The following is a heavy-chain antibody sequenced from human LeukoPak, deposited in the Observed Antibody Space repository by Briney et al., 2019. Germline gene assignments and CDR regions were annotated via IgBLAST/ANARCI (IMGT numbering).Heavy chain of an antibody. Sequence: PGGSLRLSCAASGFTFSSNVMSWVRQAPGKGLEWVSVTSGSSDYTYYADSVKGRFTVSRDNSKNTLYLQMNSLRAEDTAVYYCAKNPTGFPNWFDPWGQGTLVTVSS. CDR1: GFTFSSNV. CDR3: AKNPTGFPNWFDP. CDR2: TSGSSDYT. J-gene: IGHJ5*02. D-gene: IGHD1-14*01. V-gene: IGHV3-23*01.